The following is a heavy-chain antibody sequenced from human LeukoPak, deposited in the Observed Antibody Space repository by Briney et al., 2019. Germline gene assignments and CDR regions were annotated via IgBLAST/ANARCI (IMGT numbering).Heavy chain of an antibody. Sequence: SETLSLTCTVSGGSISSYYWSWIRQPPGKGLEWIGYIYYSGSTNYNPSLKSRVTISVDTSKNQFSLKLSSVTAADTAVYYCARVHPSILWWGGLDYWGQGTLVAVSS. CDR1: GGSISSYY. D-gene: IGHD2-21*01. J-gene: IGHJ4*02. V-gene: IGHV4-59*01. CDR2: IYYSGST. CDR3: ARVHPSILWWGGLDY.